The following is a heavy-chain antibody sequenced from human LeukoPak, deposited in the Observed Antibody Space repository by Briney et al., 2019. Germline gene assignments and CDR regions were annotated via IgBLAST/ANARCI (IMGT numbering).Heavy chain of an antibody. Sequence: PGGSLRLSCAASGFTFSSYWMHWVRQAPGKGLVWVSRINSDGSSTSYADSVKGRFTISRDNAKNTPYLQMNSLRAEDTAVYYCAREGPVAATVGYYYYYGMDVWGQGTTVTVSS. J-gene: IGHJ6*02. CDR2: INSDGSST. D-gene: IGHD2-15*01. V-gene: IGHV3-74*01. CDR3: AREGPVAATVGYYYYYGMDV. CDR1: GFTFSSYW.